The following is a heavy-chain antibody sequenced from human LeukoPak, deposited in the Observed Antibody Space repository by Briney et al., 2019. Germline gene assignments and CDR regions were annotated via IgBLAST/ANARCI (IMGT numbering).Heavy chain of an antibody. Sequence: GGSLRLSCAASGFAFNTYWMHWVRQVPGKGLVWVSRIRADGTNPIYADSVKGRFTISRDNAKNTLYLQMNSLRAEDTAVYYCARDTYYAPLDPWVQGTLVTVSS. D-gene: IGHD2/OR15-2a*01. CDR2: IRADGTNP. V-gene: IGHV3-74*01. CDR1: GFAFNTYW. CDR3: ARDTYYAPLDP. J-gene: IGHJ5*02.